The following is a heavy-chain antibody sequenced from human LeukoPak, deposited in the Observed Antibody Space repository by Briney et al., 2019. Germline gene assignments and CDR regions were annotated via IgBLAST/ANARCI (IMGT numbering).Heavy chain of an antibody. CDR1: GFTFSTYW. V-gene: IGHV3-74*01. Sequence: GGSLRLSCAASGFTFSTYWMNWVRQAPGKGLVWVSRVKNDGSSTSYADSVKGRFTISRDNTKNTLYLQMNSLRAEDTAVYYCARDLNDLLQNYRSTWYPADYWGQGTLVTVSS. D-gene: IGHD6-13*01. CDR3: ARDLNDLLQNYRSTWYPADY. J-gene: IGHJ4*02. CDR2: VKNDGSST.